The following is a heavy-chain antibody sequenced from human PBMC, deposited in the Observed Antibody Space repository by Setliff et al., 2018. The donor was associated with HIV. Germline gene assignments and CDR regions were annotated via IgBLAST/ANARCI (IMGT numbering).Heavy chain of an antibody. CDR2: INPNSGGT. Sequence: ASVKVSCKASGYTFTGYFIHWVRQAPGQGLEWMGRINPNSGGTNYAQKFQGRVTMTRNTAISTAYMELRRLKSEDTAVYYCATSTLGWSDDAFDIWGQGTMVTVS. V-gene: IGHV1-2*06. D-gene: IGHD2-21*01. CDR1: GYTFTGYF. J-gene: IGHJ3*02. CDR3: ATSTLGWSDDAFDI.